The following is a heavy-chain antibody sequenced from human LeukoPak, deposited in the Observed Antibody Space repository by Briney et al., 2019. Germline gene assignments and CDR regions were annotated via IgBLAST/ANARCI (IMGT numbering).Heavy chain of an antibody. CDR2: ISYDGSNK. CDR3: ARDPPYSSGWYNDYYYGMDV. J-gene: IGHJ6*02. V-gene: IGHV3-30-3*01. CDR1: GFTFSSYA. Sequence: PGGSLRLSCAASGFTFSSYAMHWVRQAPGKGLEWVAVISYDGSNKYYADSVKGRFTISRDNSKNTLYLQMNSLRAEDTAVYYCARDPPYSSGWYNDYYYGMDVWGQGTTVTASS. D-gene: IGHD6-19*01.